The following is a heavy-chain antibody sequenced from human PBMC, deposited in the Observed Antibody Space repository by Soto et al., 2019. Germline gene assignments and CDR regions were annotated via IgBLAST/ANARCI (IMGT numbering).Heavy chain of an antibody. CDR1: GFSFSSYA. CDR2: ISGSGDST. CDR3: ARRSSGWYFDY. Sequence: EVQLLESGGGLVQPGGSLRLSCAASGFSFSSYAMNWVRQAPGKGLEWVSVISGSGDSTYYADSVKGRFTISRDNSKKTLYLQMIRVRAEDRAVYYGARRSSGWYFDYWGQGALVIVSS. V-gene: IGHV3-23*01. J-gene: IGHJ4*02. D-gene: IGHD6-19*01.